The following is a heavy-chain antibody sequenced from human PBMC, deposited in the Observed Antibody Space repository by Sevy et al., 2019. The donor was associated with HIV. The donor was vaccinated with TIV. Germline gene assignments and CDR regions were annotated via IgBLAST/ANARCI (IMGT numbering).Heavy chain of an antibody. J-gene: IGHJ3*02. CDR1: GFTFSSYA. V-gene: IGHV3-23*01. CDR2: ISGSGGST. CDR3: AKARFSLGPPSLLAVAGTAAAFDI. D-gene: IGHD6-19*01. Sequence: GGSLRLSCAASGFTFSSYAMSWVRQAPGKGLEWVSAISGSGGSTDYADSVKGRFTISRDNSKNTLYLQMNSLRAEDNAVYYCAKARFSLGPPSLLAVAGTAAAFDIWGQGTMVTVSS.